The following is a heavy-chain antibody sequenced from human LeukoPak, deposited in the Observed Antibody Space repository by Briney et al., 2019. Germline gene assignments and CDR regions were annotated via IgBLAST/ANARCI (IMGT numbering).Heavy chain of an antibody. V-gene: IGHV3-30*02. J-gene: IGHJ4*02. CDR2: IRYDGGNK. CDR1: GFTFSSYG. CDR3: AKDQSPGHYYDSSGYFDY. Sequence: GGSLRLSCAASGFTFSSYGMHRVRQAPGKGLEWVAFIRYDGGNKYYADSVKGRFTISRDNSKNTLYLQMNNLRPEDTAVYNCAKDQSPGHYYDSSGYFDYWGQGTLVTVSS. D-gene: IGHD3-22*01.